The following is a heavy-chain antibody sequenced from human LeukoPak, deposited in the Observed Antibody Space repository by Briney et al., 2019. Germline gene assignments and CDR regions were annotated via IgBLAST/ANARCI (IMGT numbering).Heavy chain of an antibody. D-gene: IGHD6-6*01. CDR1: GFICSDYA. V-gene: IGHV3-11*01. J-gene: IGHJ3*02. CDR3: AKDIYPYSSSARWNAFDI. Sequence: GGSLRLSCTASGFICSDYAMSWARQAPGKGLEWVAGISSSGSGGNTYYADSVKGRFTISRDNAKNSLYLQMNSLRAEDTALYYCAKDIYPYSSSARWNAFDIWGQGTMVTVSS. CDR2: ISSSGSGGNT.